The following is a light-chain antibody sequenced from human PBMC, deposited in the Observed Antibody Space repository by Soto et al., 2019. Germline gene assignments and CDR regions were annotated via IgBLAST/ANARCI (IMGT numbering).Light chain of an antibody. CDR3: QQSYSTPPIT. CDR1: QTISSH. J-gene: IGKJ4*01. V-gene: IGKV1-39*01. CDR2: AAS. Sequence: DIQMTQSPSSLSASVGARVIITCRASQTISSHLNWYQQKPGKAPNLLVYAASSLQSGVPSRFTGSGSGTDFTLTISSLQPEDFATYYGQQSYSTPPITFGGGTKVDIK.